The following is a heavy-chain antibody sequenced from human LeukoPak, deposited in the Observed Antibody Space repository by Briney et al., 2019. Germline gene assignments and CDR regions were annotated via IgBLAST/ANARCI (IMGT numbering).Heavy chain of an antibody. D-gene: IGHD4-17*01. Sequence: PSETLSLTCAVSGGSISSSNWWSWVRQPPGKGLEWLGEIYHSGSTNYNPSLKSRVTISVDKSKNQFSLKLSSVTAADTAVYYCARFDYGDYGRFDYWGQGTLVTVSS. V-gene: IGHV4-4*02. CDR1: GGSISSSNW. CDR3: ARFDYGDYGRFDY. CDR2: IYHSGST. J-gene: IGHJ4*02.